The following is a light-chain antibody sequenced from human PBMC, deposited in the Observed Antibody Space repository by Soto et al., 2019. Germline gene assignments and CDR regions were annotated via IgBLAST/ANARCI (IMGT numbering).Light chain of an antibody. J-gene: IGLJ1*01. Sequence: QAVVTQPPSVSAAPGQKVTISCSGSSSNIGNNYVSWYRQLPGTAPKLLIYDNNKRPSGIPDRFSGSKSGTSATLGITGLQTGDEADYYCGTWDSSLSAVVFGTGTKLTVL. CDR1: SSNIGNNY. CDR2: DNN. V-gene: IGLV1-51*01. CDR3: GTWDSSLSAVV.